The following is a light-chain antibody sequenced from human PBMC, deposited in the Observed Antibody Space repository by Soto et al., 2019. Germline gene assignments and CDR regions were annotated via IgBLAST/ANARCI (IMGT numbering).Light chain of an antibody. V-gene: IGKV3-20*01. CDR3: QQYGSSPKT. CDR2: GAS. CDR1: QSVSSNY. J-gene: IGKJ1*01. Sequence: VLTQSPGTLSLSPGDRATLSCRSSQSVSSNYLAWYQQKPGQAPRLLIYGASSRATCIPDRFSGSGSGTDFTLTISRLEPEDFAVYYCQQYGSSPKTCGQGTKVESK.